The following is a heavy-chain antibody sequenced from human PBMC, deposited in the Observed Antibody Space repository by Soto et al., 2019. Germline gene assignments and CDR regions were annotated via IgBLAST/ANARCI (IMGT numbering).Heavy chain of an antibody. V-gene: IGHV5-51*01. CDR3: ARLGGWGHCSNTRCYTFDY. J-gene: IGHJ4*02. Sequence: GESLKISCKGSGYSFISYWIGWVRQMPGRGLEWMGIIYPGDSDTRYSPSFQGQVTISADKSISTAYLQWSSLKASDTAMYYCARLGGWGHCSNTRCYTFDYWGQGTPVTVSS. CDR2: IYPGDSDT. CDR1: GYSFISYW. D-gene: IGHD2-2*02.